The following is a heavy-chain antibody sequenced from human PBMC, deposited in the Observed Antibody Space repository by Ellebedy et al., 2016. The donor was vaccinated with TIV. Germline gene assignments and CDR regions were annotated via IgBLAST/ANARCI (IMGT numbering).Heavy chain of an antibody. J-gene: IGHJ4*02. V-gene: IGHV1-18*04. CDR1: GYTFTSHG. Sequence: ASVKVSCKASGYTFTSHGISWVRQAPGQGLEWMGWISVHNGNTNYAQKFQGRVTMTSDTSTSTAYMELSSLTSDDTAVYYCARNSGSDSPYWGQGTLVTVSS. CDR2: ISVHNGNT. CDR3: ARNSGSDSPY. D-gene: IGHD5-12*01.